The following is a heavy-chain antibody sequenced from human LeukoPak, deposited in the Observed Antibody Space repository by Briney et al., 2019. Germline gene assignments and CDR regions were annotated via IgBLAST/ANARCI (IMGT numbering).Heavy chain of an antibody. J-gene: IGHJ4*02. CDR3: ARGPSGYSGYDGTDY. V-gene: IGHV3-21*01. D-gene: IGHD5-12*01. Sequence: GGSLRLSCAASGFTFSSYSMNWVRQAPGKGLEWVSSISSSSGGSSGYIYYADSVKGRFTISRDNAKNSLYLQMNSLRAEDTAVYYCARGPSGYSGYDGTDYWGQGTLVTVSS. CDR2: ISSSSGGSSGYI. CDR1: GFTFSSYS.